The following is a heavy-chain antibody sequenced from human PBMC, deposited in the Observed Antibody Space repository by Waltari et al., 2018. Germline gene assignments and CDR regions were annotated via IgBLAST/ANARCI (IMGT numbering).Heavy chain of an antibody. CDR2: FYYCGCT. D-gene: IGHD5-18*01. Sequence: QLQLQESGPGLVKPSETLSLTCTVPGGSISSSSYYWGWIRQPPGKGLGWIGSFYYCGCTHYNPSLNSLVTISVDTAKNQVSLELGPVTAADTAVYYCARQTWIQLWLYAFDIWVQGTMVTVSA. CDR3: ARQTWIQLWLYAFDI. V-gene: IGHV4-39*01. CDR1: GGSISSSSYY. J-gene: IGHJ3*02.